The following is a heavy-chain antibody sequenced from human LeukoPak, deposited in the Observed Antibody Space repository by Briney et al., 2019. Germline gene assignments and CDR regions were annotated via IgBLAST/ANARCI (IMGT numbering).Heavy chain of an antibody. V-gene: IGHV3-21*01. D-gene: IGHD1-20*01. CDR2: ISSSSSYI. J-gene: IGHJ5*02. CDR1: GFTFSSYS. CDR3: ARDSRPILTGTGPNWFDP. Sequence: PGGSLRLSCAASGFTFSSYSMNWVRQAPGKGLEWVSSISSSSSYIYYADSVKGRFTISRDNAKNSLYLQMNSLRAEDTAVYYCARDSRPILTGTGPNWFDPWGQGTLVTVSS.